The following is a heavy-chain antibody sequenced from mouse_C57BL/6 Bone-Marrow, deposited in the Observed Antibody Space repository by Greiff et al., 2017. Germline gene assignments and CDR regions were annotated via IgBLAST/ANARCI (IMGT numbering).Heavy chain of an antibody. D-gene: IGHD1-1*01. CDR1: GYTFTDYN. Sequence: EVQLQQSGPELVKPGASVKLPCKASGYTFTDYNMDWVKQSHGKSLEWIGDINPDNGGTIYNQKFKGKATLTVDKSSSTAYMALRSLTSEDTAVYYGARWYYYATASYWYFDVWGTGTTVTVSS. CDR2: INPDNGGT. V-gene: IGHV1-18*01. J-gene: IGHJ1*03. CDR3: ARWYYYATASYWYFDV.